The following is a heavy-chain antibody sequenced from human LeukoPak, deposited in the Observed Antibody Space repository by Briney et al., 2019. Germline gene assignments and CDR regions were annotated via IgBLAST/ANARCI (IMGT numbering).Heavy chain of an antibody. Sequence: PGRSLRLSCAASGFTFSSYAMHWVRQAPGKGLEWVALISYDGSNKYYADSVKGRFTISRDNSKNTLYLQMNSLRTEDTAVYYCARGQRAHVEWSNYMDVWGKGTTVTVSS. CDR3: ARGQRAHVEWSNYMDV. D-gene: IGHD3-3*01. CDR2: ISYDGSNK. CDR1: GFTFSSYA. V-gene: IGHV3-30*04. J-gene: IGHJ6*03.